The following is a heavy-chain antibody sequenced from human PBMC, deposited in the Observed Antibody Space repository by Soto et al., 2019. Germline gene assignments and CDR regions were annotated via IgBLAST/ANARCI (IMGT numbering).Heavy chain of an antibody. CDR2: IYYSGST. J-gene: IGHJ4*02. CDR3: ARGNQATNYFDY. D-gene: IGHD5-12*01. Sequence: SETLSLTCTVSGGSVSSGSYSWTWIRQPPGKGLEWIGYIYYSGSTKYNPSLKIRVTILLDTSKTQFSLKLSSVTAADTAVYYCARGNQATNYFDYWGQGTLVTVSS. V-gene: IGHV4-61*01. CDR1: GGSVSSGSYS.